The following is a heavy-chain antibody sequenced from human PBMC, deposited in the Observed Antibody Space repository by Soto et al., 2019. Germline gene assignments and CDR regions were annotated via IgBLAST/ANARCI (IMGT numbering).Heavy chain of an antibody. D-gene: IGHD6-13*01. V-gene: IGHV1-46*01. Sequence: ASVKVSCKASGYTFTSYYMHWVRQAPGQGLEWMGIINPSGGSTSYAQKFQGRVTMTRDTSTSTVYMELSSLRSEDTAVYYCAREGGAAAHYYYGMDVWGQGTTVTSP. CDR2: INPSGGST. CDR1: GYTFTSYY. CDR3: AREGGAAAHYYYGMDV. J-gene: IGHJ6*02.